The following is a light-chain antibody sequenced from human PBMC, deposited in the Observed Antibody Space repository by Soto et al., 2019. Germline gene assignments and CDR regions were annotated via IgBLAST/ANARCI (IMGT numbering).Light chain of an antibody. CDR2: EVS. V-gene: IGLV2-14*01. J-gene: IGLJ2*01. CDR3: SSYTSSSTLVV. Sequence: QSVLTQPASVSGSPGQSITISCTGTSSDVGGYNYVSWYQQYPGKAPKHMIYEVSNRPSGVSNRVSGSKSGNTASLTISGLQSEDEADYYCSSYTSSSTLVVFGGGTKLTVL. CDR1: SSDVGGYNY.